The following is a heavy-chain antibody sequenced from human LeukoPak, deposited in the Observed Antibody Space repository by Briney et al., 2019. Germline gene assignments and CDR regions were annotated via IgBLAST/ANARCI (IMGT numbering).Heavy chain of an antibody. D-gene: IGHD4-17*01. Sequence: GGSLRLSCAASGFTFRSYDMNWVRQAPGKGLEWVSTISSNPDNSYFADSVKGRFTISRDNSKNTLYLQMNSLRAEDTAVYYCAKGGGAYGLWGPGTLVTVSS. CDR1: GFTFRSYD. CDR3: AKGGGAYGL. V-gene: IGHV3-23*01. CDR2: ISSNPDNS. J-gene: IGHJ4*02.